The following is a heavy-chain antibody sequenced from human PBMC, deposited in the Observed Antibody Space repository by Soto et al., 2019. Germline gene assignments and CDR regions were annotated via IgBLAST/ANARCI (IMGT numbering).Heavy chain of an antibody. D-gene: IGHD5-12*01. CDR2: IYYSGST. V-gene: IGHV4-39*01. CDR3: ARLNPPTWRSSGAFDI. CDR1: GGSISSSSYY. J-gene: IGHJ3*02. Sequence: QLQLQETGPGLVKPSETLSLTCTVSGGSISSSSYYWGWIRQPPGKGLEWIGSIYYSGSTYYNPSLKSRVTISVDTSKNQFSLKLSSVTAADTAVYYCARLNPPTWRSSGAFDIWGQGTMVTVSS.